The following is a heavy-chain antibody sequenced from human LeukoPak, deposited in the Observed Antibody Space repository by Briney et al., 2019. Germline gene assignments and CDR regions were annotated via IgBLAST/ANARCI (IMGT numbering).Heavy chain of an antibody. CDR3: AREKRWLQLTDY. Sequence: PGGSLRLSCAASGFTFSSYAVSWVRQAPGKGLAWVSAISDSGGSTQYADSVKGRFIISRDNSKNTLYLQMNSLRAEDTAVYYCAREKRWLQLTDYWGQGTLVTVSS. J-gene: IGHJ4*02. V-gene: IGHV3-23*01. D-gene: IGHD5-24*01. CDR2: ISDSGGST. CDR1: GFTFSSYA.